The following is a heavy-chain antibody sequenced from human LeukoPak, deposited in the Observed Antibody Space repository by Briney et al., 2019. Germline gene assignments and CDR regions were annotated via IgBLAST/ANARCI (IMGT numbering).Heavy chain of an antibody. CDR3: ARGRRTVKGGSVDY. V-gene: IGHV4-39*07. J-gene: IGHJ4*02. CDR2: IYYSGST. Sequence: SETLSLTCTVSGGSISSSSYYWGWIRQPPGKGLEWIGSIYYSGSTYYNPSLRSRVTISVDTSKNQFSLKLSSVTAADTAVYYCARGRRTVKGGSVDYWGQGTLVTVSS. D-gene: IGHD4-17*01. CDR1: GGSISSSSYY.